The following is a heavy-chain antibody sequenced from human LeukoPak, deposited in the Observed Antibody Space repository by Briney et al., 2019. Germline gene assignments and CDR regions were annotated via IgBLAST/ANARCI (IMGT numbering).Heavy chain of an antibody. D-gene: IGHD3-10*01. CDR1: GFTFSSYA. V-gene: IGHV3-23*01. Sequence: PGGSLRLSCAASGFTFSSYAMSWVRQAPGKGLEWVSAISGSGGSTYYADSVKGRFTISRDNSKNTLYLQTNSLRAEDTAVYYCAKVGTVRGVIRDYFDYWGQGTLVTVSS. J-gene: IGHJ4*02. CDR3: AKVGTVRGVIRDYFDY. CDR2: ISGSGGST.